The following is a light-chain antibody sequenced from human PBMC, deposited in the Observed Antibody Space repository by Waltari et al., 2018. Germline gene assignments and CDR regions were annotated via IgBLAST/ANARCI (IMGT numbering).Light chain of an antibody. CDR1: NSTIGTYS. J-gene: IGLJ2*01. V-gene: IGLV1-51*01. CDR3: VTWDTSLSALV. Sequence: QSVLTQPPSVSAAPGQRVTIPCSGSNSTIGTYSVPCYQQLPGTAPKLLIYDNDKRPSGIPDRFSGSKSGTSATLGITGLQTGDEADYYCVTWDTSLSALVLGGGTKLSVL. CDR2: DND.